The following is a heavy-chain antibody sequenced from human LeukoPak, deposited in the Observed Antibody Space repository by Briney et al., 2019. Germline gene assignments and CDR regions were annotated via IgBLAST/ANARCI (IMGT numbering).Heavy chain of an antibody. J-gene: IGHJ3*02. V-gene: IGHV3-23*01. D-gene: IGHD4-17*01. CDR2: ISGSGGST. Sequence: GGSLRLSCAASGFTFSSYAMSWVRQAPGKGLEWVSAISGSGGSTYYADSVRGRFTISRDNSKNTLYLQMNSLRAEDTAIYYCAKDRTTEGRMDDAFDIWGQGTMVTVSS. CDR3: AKDRTTEGRMDDAFDI. CDR1: GFTFSSYA.